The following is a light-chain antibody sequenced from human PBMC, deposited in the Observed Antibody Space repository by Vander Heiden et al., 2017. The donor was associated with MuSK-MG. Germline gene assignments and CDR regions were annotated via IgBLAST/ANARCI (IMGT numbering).Light chain of an antibody. J-gene: IGKJ1*01. Sequence: DIQMTQSPATLSASVGDRVTITCRASQSISSWLAWYQQRSGKAPQLLIYDASSFESGVSSRFSGSGYGTEFTLTISSRQPDDFASYYCQHYKSYSPWTFGQGTKVEIK. CDR3: QHYKSYSPWT. V-gene: IGKV1-5*01. CDR2: DAS. CDR1: QSISSW.